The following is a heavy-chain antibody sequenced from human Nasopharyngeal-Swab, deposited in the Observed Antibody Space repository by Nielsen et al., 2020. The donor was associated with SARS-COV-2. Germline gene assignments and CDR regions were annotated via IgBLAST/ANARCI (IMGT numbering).Heavy chain of an antibody. J-gene: IGHJ6*03. V-gene: IGHV1-3*01. CDR1: GYTFTSYA. Sequence: ASVKVSCKASGYTFTSYAMHWVRQAPGQRLEWMGWINAGNGNTKYSQKFQGRVTITRDTSASTAYMELSSLRSEDTAVHYCARGSGYYTYYYMDVWGKGTTVTVSS. CDR3: ARGSGYYTYYYMDV. D-gene: IGHD3-3*01. CDR2: INAGNGNT.